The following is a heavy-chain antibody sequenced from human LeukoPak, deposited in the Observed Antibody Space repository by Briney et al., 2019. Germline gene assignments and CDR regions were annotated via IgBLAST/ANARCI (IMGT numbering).Heavy chain of an antibody. V-gene: IGHV3-23*01. D-gene: IGHD3-22*01. Sequence: GGSLRLSCAASGFTFSSYAMSWVRQAPGKGLEWVSDISGSGDNTYYADSVKGRFTISRDNSKNTLYVQVNSLGTEDTAAYYCAKGSYYDSSGSFYFDYWGQGTLVTVSS. CDR2: ISGSGDNT. J-gene: IGHJ4*02. CDR3: AKGSYYDSSGSFYFDY. CDR1: GFTFSSYA.